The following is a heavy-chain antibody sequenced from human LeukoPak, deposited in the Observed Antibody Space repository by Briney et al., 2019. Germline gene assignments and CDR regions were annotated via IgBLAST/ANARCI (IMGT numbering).Heavy chain of an antibody. J-gene: IGHJ4*02. D-gene: IGHD1-1*01. CDR2: ISSSGSTI. V-gene: IGHV3-48*03. Sequence: GGALRLSFAAPGFTLSSYEKKWGRPAPGEGAGWGLYISSSGSTIYYADSVKGRFTISRDNAKNSLYLQMNSLRAEDTAVYYCARSLVGTTGKIFDYWGQGTLVTVSS. CDR1: GFTLSSYE. CDR3: ARSLVGTTGKIFDY.